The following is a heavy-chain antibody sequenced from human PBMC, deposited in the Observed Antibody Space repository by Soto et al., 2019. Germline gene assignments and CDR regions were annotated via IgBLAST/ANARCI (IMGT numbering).Heavy chain of an antibody. Sequence: EVQLVESGGGLVQPGGSLRLSCAASGFTVSSNYMSWVRQAPGKGLEWVSVIYSGGSTYYADSVKGRFTISRDNSKNTLYLQMNSLRAEDTAVYYCARVLLWFGERGYGMHVWGQGTTVTVSS. V-gene: IGHV3-66*01. CDR3: ARVLLWFGERGYGMHV. CDR1: GFTVSSNY. J-gene: IGHJ6*02. D-gene: IGHD3-10*01. CDR2: IYSGGST.